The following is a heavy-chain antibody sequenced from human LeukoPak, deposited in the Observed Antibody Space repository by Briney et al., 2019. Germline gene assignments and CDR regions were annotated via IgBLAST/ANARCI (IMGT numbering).Heavy chain of an antibody. CDR2: ISAYNGNT. V-gene: IGHV1-18*01. J-gene: IGHJ4*02. CDR1: GYTFTSYG. Sequence: ASVKVSCKASGYTFTSYGLSWVRQAPGQGLEWMGWISAYNGNTIYAQKLQGRVTMTTDTSTSTAYMELRSLRSDDTAVYYCARGAPYTNHLRIDYWGQGTLVTVSS. CDR3: ARGAPYTNHLRIDY.